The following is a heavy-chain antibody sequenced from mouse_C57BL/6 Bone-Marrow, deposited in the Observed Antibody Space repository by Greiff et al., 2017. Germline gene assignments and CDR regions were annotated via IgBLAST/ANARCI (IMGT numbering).Heavy chain of an antibody. J-gene: IGHJ4*01. V-gene: IGHV1-55*01. D-gene: IGHD1-1*01. CDR3: ARCPYYGSSDYYAKDY. CDR1: GYTFTSYW. CDR2: IYPGSGST. Sequence: QVQLQQPGAELVKPGASVKMSCKASGYTFTSYWITWVKQRPGQGLEWIGDIYPGSGSTNYNEKFKSKATLTVDTSSSTAYMQLSSLTSEDSAVYYCARCPYYGSSDYYAKDYGGQGTSVSVSA.